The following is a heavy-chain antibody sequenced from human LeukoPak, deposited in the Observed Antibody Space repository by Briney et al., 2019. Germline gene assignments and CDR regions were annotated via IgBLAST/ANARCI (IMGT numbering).Heavy chain of an antibody. CDR3: ARRRSGYDYAFDI. D-gene: IGHD5-12*01. Sequence: GESLKISCKGYGYSFTSYWISWVRHMRGKGLGWMGRIDSSDSYTNYSPSFQGHVTISADKSISTAYLQWSSLKASDTAMYYCARRRSGYDYAFDIWGQGTMVTVSS. V-gene: IGHV5-10-1*01. J-gene: IGHJ3*02. CDR1: GYSFTSYW. CDR2: IDSSDSYT.